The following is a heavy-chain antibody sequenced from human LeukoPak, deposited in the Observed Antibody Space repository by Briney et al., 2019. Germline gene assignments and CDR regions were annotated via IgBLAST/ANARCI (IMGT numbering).Heavy chain of an antibody. J-gene: IGHJ4*02. CDR3: ARYVSDSSGYYYNFDY. CDR1: GGSISGYY. V-gene: IGHV4-59*08. CDR2: KYHSGSP. D-gene: IGHD3-22*01. Sequence: SETLSLTCTVSGGSISGYYWSWIRQPPGKGLERIGYKYHSGSPNYNPSLKSRVTISVDTSKNQFSLKLSSVTAADTAVYYCARYVSDSSGYYYNFDYWGQGSLVTVSS.